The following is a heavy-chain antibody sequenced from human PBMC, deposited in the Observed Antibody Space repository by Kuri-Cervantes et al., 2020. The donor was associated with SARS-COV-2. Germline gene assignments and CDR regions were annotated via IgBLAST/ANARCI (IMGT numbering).Heavy chain of an antibody. CDR3: ARLGQTGDSDY. D-gene: IGHD7-27*01. V-gene: IGHV4-39*07. J-gene: IGHJ4*02. Sequence: GSLRLSCTVSGGSISSSSYYWGWIRQPPGKGLEWIGSIYYSGSTYYNPSLKSRVTISVDTSKNQFSLKLSSVTAADTAVYYCARLGQTGDSDYWGQGTLVTVSS. CDR1: GGSISSSSYY. CDR2: IYYSGST.